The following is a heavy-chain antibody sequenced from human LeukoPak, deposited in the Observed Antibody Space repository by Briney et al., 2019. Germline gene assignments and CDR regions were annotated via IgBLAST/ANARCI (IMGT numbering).Heavy chain of an antibody. D-gene: IGHD3-3*01. CDR1: GFTFSSYG. Sequence: GGTLRLSCAASGFTFSSYGMHWVRQAPGKGLEWVAVISYDGSNKYYADSVKGRFTISRDNSKNTLYLQMNSLRAEDTAVYYCAKDSTIFGDAFDIWGQGTMVTVSS. V-gene: IGHV3-30*18. J-gene: IGHJ3*02. CDR2: ISYDGSNK. CDR3: AKDSTIFGDAFDI.